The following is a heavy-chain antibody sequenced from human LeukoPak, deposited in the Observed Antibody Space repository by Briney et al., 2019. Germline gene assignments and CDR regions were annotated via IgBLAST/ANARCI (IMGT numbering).Heavy chain of an antibody. V-gene: IGHV3-30-3*01. CDR3: ARSKQLWLKFYYMDV. D-gene: IGHD5-18*01. CDR2: ISYDGSNK. Sequence: PGGSLRLSCAASGFTFSSYAMHWVRQAPGKGLEWVAVISYDGSNKYYADSVKGRFTISRDNSKNTLYLQMNSLRAEDTAVYYCARSKQLWLKFYYMDVWGKGTTVTVSS. CDR1: GFTFSSYA. J-gene: IGHJ6*03.